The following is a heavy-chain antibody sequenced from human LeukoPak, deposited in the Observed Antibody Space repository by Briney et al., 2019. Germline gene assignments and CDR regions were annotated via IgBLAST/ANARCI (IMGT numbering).Heavy chain of an antibody. Sequence: ASVKVSCKASGYTFTSYAMHWVRQAPGQRLEWMGWINAGNGNTKYSQKFQGRVTITRGTSASTAYMELSSLRSEDTAVYYCARGETTVTTLTYWGQGTLVTVSS. CDR1: GYTFTSYA. CDR2: INAGNGNT. D-gene: IGHD4-17*01. V-gene: IGHV1-3*01. CDR3: ARGETTVTTLTY. J-gene: IGHJ4*02.